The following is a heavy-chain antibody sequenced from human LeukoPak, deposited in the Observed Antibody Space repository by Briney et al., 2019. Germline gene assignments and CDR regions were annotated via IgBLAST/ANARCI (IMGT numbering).Heavy chain of an antibody. V-gene: IGHV4-31*03. CDR2: IYCSGST. D-gene: IGHD3-22*01. CDR1: GGSISRGGCY. Sequence: TLSLTCTVSGGSISRGGCYGSWMRQHPGKGLEWIGYIYCSGSTYYTPSLKSRVTISVDTSKNQFSLKLSSVTAADTAVYYCARGSSGSFDYWGQGTLVTVSS. J-gene: IGHJ4*02. CDR3: ARGSSGSFDY.